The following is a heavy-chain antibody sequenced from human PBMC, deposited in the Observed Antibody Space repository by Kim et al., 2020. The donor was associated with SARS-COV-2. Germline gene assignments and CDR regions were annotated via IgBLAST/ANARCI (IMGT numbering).Heavy chain of an antibody. Sequence: PSLKSRVTISVDTSESQFSLKLSSVTAADTAVYYCARVGPVGYYYYGMDVWGRGTTVTVSS. CDR3: ARVGPVGYYYYGMDV. V-gene: IGHV4-59*01. D-gene: IGHD1-26*01. J-gene: IGHJ6*02.